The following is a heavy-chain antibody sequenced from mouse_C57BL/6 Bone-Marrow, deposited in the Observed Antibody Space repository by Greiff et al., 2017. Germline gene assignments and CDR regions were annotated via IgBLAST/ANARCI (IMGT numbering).Heavy chain of an antibody. CDR2: ISGGGGNT. V-gene: IGHV5-9*01. Sequence: EVKLQASGGGLVKPGGSLKLSCAASGFTFSSYTMSWVRQTPEKRLQWVAAISGGGGNTYYPDSVQGRFTISRDNDKNILYLQMSSLRSEDTALYYCTRQVTTVLATKYFDVWGTGTTVTVAS. CDR1: GFTFSSYT. D-gene: IGHD1-1*01. J-gene: IGHJ1*03. CDR3: TRQVTTVLATKYFDV.